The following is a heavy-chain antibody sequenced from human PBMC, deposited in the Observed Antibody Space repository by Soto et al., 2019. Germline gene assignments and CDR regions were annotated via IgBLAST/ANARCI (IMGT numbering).Heavy chain of an antibody. CDR3: ARVRGLQPDY. CDR2: VSSSSYI. V-gene: IGHV3-21*01. D-gene: IGHD4-4*01. CDR1: GFTFSTYT. Sequence: PGGSLRLSCAASGFTFSTYTMNWVRQAPGKGLEWVSSVSSSSYIYYADSVKGRFTISRDNAKNSLYLQMNSLRAEDTAVYYCARVRGLQPDYWGQGTLVTVSS. J-gene: IGHJ4*02.